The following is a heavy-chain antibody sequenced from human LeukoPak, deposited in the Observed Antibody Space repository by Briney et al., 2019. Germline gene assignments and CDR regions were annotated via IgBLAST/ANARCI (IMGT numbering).Heavy chain of an antibody. CDR2: ISRSGGST. CDR3: AKACHITGIAVAGFDAFDI. Sequence: GGSLRLSCAASGFTFSSYALSWVRQAPGKGLEWVSAISRSGGSTYYADSVKGRFTISRDNSKNTLYLQMNSLRAEDTAVYYCAKACHITGIAVAGFDAFDIWGQGTMVTVSS. V-gene: IGHV3-23*01. D-gene: IGHD6-19*01. J-gene: IGHJ3*02. CDR1: GFTFSSYA.